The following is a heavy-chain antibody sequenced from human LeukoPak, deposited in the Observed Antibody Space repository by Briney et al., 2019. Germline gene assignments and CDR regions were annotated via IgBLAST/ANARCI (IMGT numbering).Heavy chain of an antibody. CDR3: ARATYYYGSSSQPQRY. CDR1: GFTFSDYY. J-gene: IGHJ4*02. V-gene: IGHV3-7*01. D-gene: IGHD3-10*01. CDR2: IKQDGSEK. Sequence: PGGSLRLSCAASGFTFSDYYMSWIRQAPGKGLEWVANIKQDGSEKYYVDSVKGRFTISRDNAKNSLYLQMNSLRAEDTAVYYCARATYYYGSSSQPQRYWGQGTLVTVSS.